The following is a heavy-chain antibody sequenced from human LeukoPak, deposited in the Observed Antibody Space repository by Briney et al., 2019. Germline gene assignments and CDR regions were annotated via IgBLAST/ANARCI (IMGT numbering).Heavy chain of an antibody. D-gene: IGHD6-19*01. J-gene: IGHJ6*03. CDR3: ARVNGQWLVLYYYYYMDV. CDR1: GGSISGSSYY. V-gene: IGHV4-39*07. CDR2: IYYSGST. Sequence: SETLSLTCTVSGGSISGSSYYWGWIRQPPGKGLEWIGSIYYSGSTYYNPSLKSRVTISVDTSKNQFSLKLSSVTAADTAVYYCARVNGQWLVLYYYYYMDVWGKGTTVTVSS.